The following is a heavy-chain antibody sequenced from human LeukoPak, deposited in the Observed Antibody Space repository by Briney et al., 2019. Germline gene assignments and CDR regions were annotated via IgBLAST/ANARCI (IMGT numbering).Heavy chain of an antibody. J-gene: IGHJ6*03. CDR3: ARRSWGYCRGGSYYSLYSGDYMDV. Sequence: GGSLQIPCKGSGYSFTSYWIGWARQLPGKGLEWMGIFYPGDSNNRYSPSFQGQVNILADKSISTAYLQWSSLKASNTAMYYYARRSWGYCRGGSYYSLYSGDYMDVWGKGTTVTVSS. V-gene: IGHV5-51*01. CDR1: GYSFTSYW. CDR2: FYPGDSNN. D-gene: IGHD2-15*01.